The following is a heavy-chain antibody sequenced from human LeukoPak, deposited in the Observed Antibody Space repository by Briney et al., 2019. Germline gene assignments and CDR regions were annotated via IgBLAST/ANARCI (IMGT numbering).Heavy chain of an antibody. CDR2: ISGSGGST. CDR3: AKSSDIVVVPAARDDAFDI. D-gene: IGHD2-2*01. Sequence: PGGSLRLSCAASGFTFSSYAMSWVRQAPGKGLEWVSAISGSGGSTYYADSVKGRFTISRDNSKNTLYLQMNSLRAEDTAVYYCAKSSDIVVVPAARDDAFDIWGQGTMATVSS. J-gene: IGHJ3*02. V-gene: IGHV3-23*01. CDR1: GFTFSSYA.